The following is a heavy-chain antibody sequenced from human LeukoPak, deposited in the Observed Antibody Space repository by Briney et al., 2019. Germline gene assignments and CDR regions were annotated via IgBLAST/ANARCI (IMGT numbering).Heavy chain of an antibody. CDR2: ITWDGGST. CDR3: VKDKVVGYTYGCYFDY. Sequence: GGSLRLSCAASGFTFDDYDMHWVRQAPGKGLEWVSLITWDGGSTYYADSVKGRFTISRDNSKNSLYLQMNSLRTEDTAFYYCVKDKVVGYTYGCYFDYWGQGTLVTVSS. J-gene: IGHJ4*02. D-gene: IGHD5-18*01. CDR1: GFTFDDYD. V-gene: IGHV3-43*01.